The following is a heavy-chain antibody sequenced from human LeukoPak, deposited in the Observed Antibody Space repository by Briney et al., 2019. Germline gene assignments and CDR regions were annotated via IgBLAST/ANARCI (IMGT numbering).Heavy chain of an antibody. D-gene: IGHD3-16*01. CDR2: ISYDGSNK. CDR3: ARDWANYYYYGMDV. J-gene: IGHJ6*02. V-gene: IGHV3-30*03. Sequence: PGGSLRLSCAASGFTFSSYGMHWVRQAPGKGLEWVAVISYDGSNKYYADSVKGRFTISRDNSKNTLYLQMNSLRAEDTAVYYCARDWANYYYYGMDVWGQGTTVTVSS. CDR1: GFTFSSYG.